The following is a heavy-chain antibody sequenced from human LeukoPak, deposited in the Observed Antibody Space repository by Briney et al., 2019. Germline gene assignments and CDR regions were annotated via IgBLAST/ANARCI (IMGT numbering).Heavy chain of an antibody. V-gene: IGHV3-9*01. CDR3: AKASLWSLYCSSTSCRVFYFDY. CDR2: ISWNSGSI. J-gene: IGHJ4*02. D-gene: IGHD2-2*01. CDR1: GFTFDDYA. Sequence: PGRSLRLSCAASGFTFDDYAMHWVRQAPGKGLEWVSGISWNSGSIGYADSVKGRFTISRDNAKNSLYLQMNSLRAEDTALYYCAKASLWSLYCSSTSCRVFYFDYWGQGTLVTVSS.